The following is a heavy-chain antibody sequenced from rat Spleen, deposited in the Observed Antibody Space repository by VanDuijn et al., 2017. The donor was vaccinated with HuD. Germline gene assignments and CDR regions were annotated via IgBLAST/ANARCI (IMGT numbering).Heavy chain of an antibody. J-gene: IGHJ2*01. Sequence: QVQLKESGPGLVQPSQTLSLTCTVSGFSLTSYTVSWVRQPPGKGLEWIPAISSGGSTYYNSALKSRLSISRDTSKSQVFLKMNSLQTEDTAMYFCARPNYWGQGVMVTVSS. CDR1: GFSLTSYT. CDR2: ISSGGST. CDR3: ARPNY. V-gene: IGHV2-6*01.